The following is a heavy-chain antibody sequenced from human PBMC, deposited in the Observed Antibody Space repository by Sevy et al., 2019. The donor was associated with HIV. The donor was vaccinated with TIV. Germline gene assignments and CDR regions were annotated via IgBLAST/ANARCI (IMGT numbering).Heavy chain of an antibody. J-gene: IGHJ6*03. Sequence: GGSLRLSCAVSGFSFDSYGMTWVRQAPGKGLEWVSGISGSGTRTYYADSVKGRFIISRDNSKNTLYLQTNSLRSEEMAIFYCAKGGGGHYDPDEIGYYFYYYNMDVWGKGTTVTVSS. CDR3: AKGGGGHYDPDEIGYYFYYYNMDV. V-gene: IGHV3-23*01. D-gene: IGHD3-22*01. CDR1: GFSFDSYG. CDR2: ISGSGTRT.